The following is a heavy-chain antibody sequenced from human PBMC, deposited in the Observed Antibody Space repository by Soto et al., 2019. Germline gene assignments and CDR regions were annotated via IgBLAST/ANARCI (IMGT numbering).Heavy chain of an antibody. CDR1: GGTFSSSA. J-gene: IGHJ6*02. Sequence: GASVKVSCKASGGTFSSSAISCLRQASGQGLEWMGGIIPIFGTANYAQKFQGRVTITADESTSTAYMELSSLRSEDTAVYYCASPNTYLQQLHVKDVCGQGTTVTVSS. D-gene: IGHD6-13*01. CDR2: IIPIFGTA. CDR3: ASPNTYLQQLHVKDV. V-gene: IGHV1-69*13.